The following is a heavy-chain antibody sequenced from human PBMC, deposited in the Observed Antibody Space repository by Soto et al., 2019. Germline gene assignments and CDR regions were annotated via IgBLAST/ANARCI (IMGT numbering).Heavy chain of an antibody. CDR1: GGTFSSYA. CDR2: IIPIFGTA. CDR3: ARVVTMTDRNYYYYYGMDV. Sequence: QVQLVQSGAEVKKPGSSVKVSCKASGGTFSSYAISWVRQAPGQGLEWMGGIIPIFGTANYAQKFQGRVTITADESTSTAYMELSSLRSEDTAVYYCARVVTMTDRNYYYYYGMDVWGQGTTVTVSS. D-gene: IGHD3-22*01. J-gene: IGHJ6*02. V-gene: IGHV1-69*01.